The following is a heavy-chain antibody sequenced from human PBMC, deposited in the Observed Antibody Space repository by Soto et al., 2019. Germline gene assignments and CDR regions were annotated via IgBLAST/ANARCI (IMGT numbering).Heavy chain of an antibody. CDR2: MNPNSGNT. CDR1: GYTFTSYD. CDR3: GRGGGRDFVVVPAAGSNNYYYYYMDV. D-gene: IGHD2-2*01. V-gene: IGHV1-8*01. J-gene: IGHJ6*03. Sequence: ASVKVSCKASGYTFTSYDINWVRQATGQGLEWMGWMNPNSGNTGYAQKFQGRVTMTRNTSISTAYMELSSLRSEDTAVYYCGRGGGRDFVVVPAAGSNNYYYYYMDVWGKGTTVTVSS.